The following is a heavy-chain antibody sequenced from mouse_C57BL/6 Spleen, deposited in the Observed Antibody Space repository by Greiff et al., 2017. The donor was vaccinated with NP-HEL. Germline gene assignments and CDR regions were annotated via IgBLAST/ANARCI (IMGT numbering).Heavy chain of an antibody. CDR2: ISSGGSYT. CDR1: GFTFSSYG. D-gene: IGHD2-12*01. V-gene: IGHV5-6*01. Sequence: QLVESGGDLVKPGGSLKLSCAASGFTFSSYGMSWVRQTPDKRLEWVATISSGGSYTYYPDSVKGRFTISRDNAKNTLYLQMSSLKSEDTAMYYCARLGLYPYFDVWGTGTTVTVSS. J-gene: IGHJ1*03. CDR3: ARLGLYPYFDV.